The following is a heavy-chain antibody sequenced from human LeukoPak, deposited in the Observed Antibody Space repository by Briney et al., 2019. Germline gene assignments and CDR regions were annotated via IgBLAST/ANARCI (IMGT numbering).Heavy chain of an antibody. CDR1: GFTFNYYG. V-gene: IGHV3-30*19. CDR3: ARGPMVRTNLFDY. J-gene: IGHJ4*02. D-gene: IGHD3-10*01. Sequence: GGSLRLSCAASGFTFNYYGMHWVRQAPGKGLEWVAVISYDGSNKYYADSVKGRFTISRDNSKNTLYLQMNSLRAEDTAVYYCARGPMVRTNLFDYWGQGTLVTVSS. CDR2: ISYDGSNK.